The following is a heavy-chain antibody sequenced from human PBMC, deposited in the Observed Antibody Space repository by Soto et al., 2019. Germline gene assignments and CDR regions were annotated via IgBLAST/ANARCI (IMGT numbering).Heavy chain of an antibody. CDR3: AKGGGYCSGGSCNVSPGSD. Sequence: VQLLETGGGLVKPGGSLRLSCAAPGFTFRSYAMSWVRQIPGKGLEWVSAISRNGDTTYYADSVNRRFTISRDNSKNTLFLEMNGLRDDDTATYFCAKGGGYCSGGSCNVSPGSDWGQGTLVTVSS. V-gene: IGHV3-23*01. J-gene: IGHJ4*02. CDR1: GFTFRSYA. CDR2: ISRNGDTT. D-gene: IGHD2-15*01.